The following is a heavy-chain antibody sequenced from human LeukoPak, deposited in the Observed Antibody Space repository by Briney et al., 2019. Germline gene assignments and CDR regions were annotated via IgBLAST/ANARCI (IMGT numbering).Heavy chain of an antibody. J-gene: IGHJ4*02. D-gene: IGHD3-22*01. Sequence: PGGSLRLSCAASGFTLSSYSMNWVRQAPGKGLEWVSYISSSSSTIYYADSVKGRFTISRDNAKNSLYLQMNSLRAEDTAVYYCARVGVVVITTLDYWGQGTLVTVSS. CDR1: GFTLSSYS. V-gene: IGHV3-48*01. CDR2: ISSSSSTI. CDR3: ARVGVVVITTLDY.